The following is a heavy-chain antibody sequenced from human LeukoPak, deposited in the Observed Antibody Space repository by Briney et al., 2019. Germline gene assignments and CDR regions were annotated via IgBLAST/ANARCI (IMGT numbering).Heavy chain of an antibody. CDR3: ARGAPGGYCSGGSCPYFDY. V-gene: IGHV1-8*02. Sequence: ASVKVSCKASGYTFTGYYMHWVRQAPGQGLEWMGWMNPNSGNTGYAQKFQGRVTMTRNTSISTAYMELSSLRSEDTAVYYCARGAPGGYCSGGSCPYFDYWGQGTLVTVSS. CDR2: MNPNSGNT. CDR1: GYTFTGYY. D-gene: IGHD2-15*01. J-gene: IGHJ4*02.